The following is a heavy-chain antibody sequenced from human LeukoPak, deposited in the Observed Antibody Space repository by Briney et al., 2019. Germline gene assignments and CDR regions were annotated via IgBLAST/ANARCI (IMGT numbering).Heavy chain of an antibody. CDR2: ISSSSSTI. V-gene: IGHV3-48*01. CDR3: AREEFGGKQQLGTDY. J-gene: IGHJ4*02. Sequence: PGGSLRLSCAASGFTFSSYSMNWVRQAPGKGLEWVSSISSSSSTIYYADSVKGRFTISRDNAKNSLYLQMNSLRAEDTAVYYCAREEFGGKQQLGTDYWGQGTLVTVSS. D-gene: IGHD6-13*01. CDR1: GFTFSSYS.